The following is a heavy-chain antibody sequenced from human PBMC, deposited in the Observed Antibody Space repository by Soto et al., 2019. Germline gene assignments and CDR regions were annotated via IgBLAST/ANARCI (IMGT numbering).Heavy chain of an antibody. V-gene: IGHV4-31*03. CDR2: IYDSGSA. J-gene: IGHJ6*03. CDR3: ARGILRPNHFMDV. Sequence: QVQLQESGPGLVKPSQTLSLTCIVSGDSISRGGYFWTWIRQHPGKGLAWIGYIYDSGSAFYNPSLKGRVTISVDTSKNQFSLNLRSVTAADTAVFYCARGILRPNHFMDVWGKGTAVAVSS. D-gene: IGHD1-26*01. CDR1: GDSISRGGYF.